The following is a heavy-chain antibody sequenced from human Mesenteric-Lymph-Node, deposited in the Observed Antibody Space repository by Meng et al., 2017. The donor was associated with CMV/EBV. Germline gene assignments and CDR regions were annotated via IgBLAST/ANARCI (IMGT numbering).Heavy chain of an antibody. CDR1: GGSISSGGYY. CDR2: IYYSGST. J-gene: IGHJ5*02. D-gene: IGHD5-12*01. Sequence: SGGSISSGGYYWSWIRQHPGKGLEWIGYIYYSGSTYYNPSLKSRVTISVDTSKNQFSLKLSSVTAADTAVYYCARENLSGYDYRFDPWGQGTLVTVS. V-gene: IGHV4-31*02. CDR3: ARENLSGYDYRFDP.